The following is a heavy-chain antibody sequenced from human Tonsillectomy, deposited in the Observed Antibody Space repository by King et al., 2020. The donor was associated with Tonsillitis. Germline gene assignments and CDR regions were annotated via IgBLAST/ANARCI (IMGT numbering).Heavy chain of an antibody. Sequence: VQLVESGGGVVQPGGSLRLSCAASGLTFSDYAMHWVRLGPGKGLEWVAFIQYDGSIEYYADSVKGRFIISRDNSKNTLYLEMNSLRPEDTAEYYCVKKFGPSNPFDSWGQGTLVTVSS. J-gene: IGHJ4*02. CDR1: GLTFSDYA. CDR3: VKKFGPSNPFDS. CDR2: IQYDGSIE. V-gene: IGHV3-30*02. D-gene: IGHD3-10*01.